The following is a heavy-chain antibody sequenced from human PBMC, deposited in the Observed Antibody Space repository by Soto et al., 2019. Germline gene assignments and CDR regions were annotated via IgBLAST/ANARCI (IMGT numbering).Heavy chain of an antibody. CDR3: EREPVDTPMVTYYYYYGMDV. CDR2: ISTSGSTI. CDR1: GFTFSDYY. J-gene: IGHJ6*02. V-gene: IGHV3-11*01. D-gene: IGHD5-18*01. Sequence: QVQLVESGGGLVKPGGSLRLSSAAAGFTFSDYYMTWIRQAPGKVLEWVSYISTSGSTIYYADSVKGRFTISRDNAKNSLYLQRNSLRAEDTAVYYCEREPVDTPMVTYYYYYGMDVWGQGTTVTVSS.